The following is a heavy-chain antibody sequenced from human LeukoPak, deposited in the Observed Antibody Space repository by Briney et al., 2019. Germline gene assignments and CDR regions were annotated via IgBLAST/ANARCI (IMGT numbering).Heavy chain of an antibody. CDR3: ARDGLYDTPPV. CDR1: GGTFSSYA. V-gene: IGHV1-69*06. J-gene: IGHJ6*04. CDR2: IIPIFGTA. Sequence: AASVNVSCKASGGTFSSYAIRGVRQAPGQGREGIGGIIPIFGTANYAQKFQGRVTITADKSTSTAYMELCSLRSENTAVYYCARDGLYDTPPVWGKGTTVTVSS. D-gene: IGHD3-9*01.